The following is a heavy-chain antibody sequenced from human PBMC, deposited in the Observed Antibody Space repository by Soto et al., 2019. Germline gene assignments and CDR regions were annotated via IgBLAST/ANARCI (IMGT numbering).Heavy chain of an antibody. CDR3: ARPDCSGTGCHLIKY. J-gene: IGHJ4*02. D-gene: IGHD2-2*01. CDR2: ISYSSTDI. CDR1: GFTFSTYN. Sequence: PGGSLRLSCAASGFTFSTYNMNWVRQGPGKGLEWVSFISYSSTDIRYADSVKGRFTISRDNAKNSLYLQMNNLRAEDTAVYYCARPDCSGTGCHLIKYWGQGTLVRVSS. V-gene: IGHV3-21*06.